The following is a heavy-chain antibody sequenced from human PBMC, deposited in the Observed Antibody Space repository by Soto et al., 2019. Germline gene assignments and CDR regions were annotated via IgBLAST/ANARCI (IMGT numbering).Heavy chain of an antibody. CDR1: GFTFSSYS. D-gene: IGHD2-15*01. J-gene: IGHJ6*02. Sequence: EVQLVESGGGLVKPGGSLRLSCAASGFTFSSYSMNWVRQAPGKGLEWVSSISSSSSYIYYADSVKGRFTLSRDNAKNSLYLQMNSLRAEDTAVYYCARDVYCSGGSCYSSYYYYYGMDVWGQGTTVTVSS. CDR2: ISSSSSYI. V-gene: IGHV3-21*01. CDR3: ARDVYCSGGSCYSSYYYYYGMDV.